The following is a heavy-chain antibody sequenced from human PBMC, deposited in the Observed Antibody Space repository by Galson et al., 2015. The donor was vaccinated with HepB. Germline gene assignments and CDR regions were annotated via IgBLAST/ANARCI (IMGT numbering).Heavy chain of an antibody. D-gene: IGHD6-13*01. Sequence: SVKVSCKASGYTFTSYAMHWVRQAPGQRLEWMGWINAGNGNTKYSQKFQGRVTITRDTSASTAYMELSSLRSEDTAVYYCARVDSSSWFAFDIWGQGTMVTVSS. V-gene: IGHV1-3*01. CDR1: GYTFTSYA. CDR3: ARVDSSSWFAFDI. J-gene: IGHJ3*02. CDR2: INAGNGNT.